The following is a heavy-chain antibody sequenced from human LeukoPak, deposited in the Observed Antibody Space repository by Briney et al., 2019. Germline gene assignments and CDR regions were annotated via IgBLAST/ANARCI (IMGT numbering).Heavy chain of an antibody. Sequence: GGSLRLSCAASGFTFSSYWMSWVRQAPGKGLEWVANIKQDGSEKYYVDSVKGRFTISRDNAKNSMYLQMNSLRAEDTAMYYCAKGAVVTGMDVWGKGTTVTVSS. CDR1: GFTFSSYW. CDR2: IKQDGSEK. J-gene: IGHJ6*03. CDR3: AKGAVVTGMDV. V-gene: IGHV3-7*01. D-gene: IGHD4-23*01.